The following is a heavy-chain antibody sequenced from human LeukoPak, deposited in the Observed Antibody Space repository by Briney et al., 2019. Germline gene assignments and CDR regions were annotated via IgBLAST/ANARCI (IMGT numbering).Heavy chain of an antibody. D-gene: IGHD3-10*01. J-gene: IGHJ4*02. CDR3: ARKSASGNYPLDY. Sequence: GGSLRLSCAASGFTFSSYSMNWVRQAPGEGLEWVSYISSLSGTIYYADSVKGRFTISRDNAKNTVFLQMSSLRAEDTALYYCARKSASGNYPLDYWGQGTLVTVSS. CDR1: GFTFSSYS. CDR2: ISSLSGTI. V-gene: IGHV3-48*01.